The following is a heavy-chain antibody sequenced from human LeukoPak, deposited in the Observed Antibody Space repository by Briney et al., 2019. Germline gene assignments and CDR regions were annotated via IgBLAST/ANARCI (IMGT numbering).Heavy chain of an antibody. V-gene: IGHV4-39*07. Sequence: SETLSLTCTVSGGSISSSSYYWGWIRQPPGKGLEWIGSIYYSGSTYYNPSLKSRVTISVDTSKNQFSLKLSSVTAADTAVYYCAGGDIVVVVAATSPVPFDYWGQGTLVTVSS. CDR3: AGGDIVVVVAATSPVPFDY. J-gene: IGHJ4*02. D-gene: IGHD2-15*01. CDR2: IYYSGST. CDR1: GGSISSSSYY.